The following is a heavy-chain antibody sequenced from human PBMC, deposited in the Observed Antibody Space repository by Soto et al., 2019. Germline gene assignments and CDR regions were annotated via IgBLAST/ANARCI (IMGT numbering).Heavy chain of an antibody. CDR2: VGGSDTDK. Sequence: EVQLLESGGGVVQPGGSLRLSCAASGFTFSAYAMSWVRQAPGKGLQWVSGVGGSDTDKHYADSVRGRFTVARDNSKNTLNQQMNSLRADDTAVYYCAKDATAVNGVWDPFDMWGQGTEVTVSS. J-gene: IGHJ3*02. V-gene: IGHV3-23*01. CDR3: AKDATAVNGVWDPFDM. D-gene: IGHD2-8*01. CDR1: GFTFSAYA.